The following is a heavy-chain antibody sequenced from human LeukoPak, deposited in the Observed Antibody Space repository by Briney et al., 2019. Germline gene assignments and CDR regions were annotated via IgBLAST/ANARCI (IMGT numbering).Heavy chain of an antibody. CDR3: ASGPTSFLAYCGGDCYSPWFDP. CDR2: INHSGST. CDR1: GGSFSGYY. J-gene: IGHJ5*02. D-gene: IGHD2-21*02. V-gene: IGHV4-34*01. Sequence: PSETLSLTCAVYGGSFSGYYWSWIRQPPGKGLEWIGEINHSGSTNYNPSLKSRVTISVDTSKNQFSLKLSSVTAADTAVYYCASGPTSFLAYCGGDCYSPWFDPWGRGTLVTVSS.